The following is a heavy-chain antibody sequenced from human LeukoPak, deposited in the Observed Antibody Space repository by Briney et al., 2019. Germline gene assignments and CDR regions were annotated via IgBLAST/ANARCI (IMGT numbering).Heavy chain of an antibody. J-gene: IGHJ4*02. CDR2: INHSGST. CDR1: GGSITDYY. CDR3: AREAGYSSGWYTYYFDY. D-gene: IGHD6-19*01. V-gene: IGHV4-34*01. Sequence: SETLSLTCALSGGSITDYYYNWVRQPPGKGLEWIGEINHSGSTTYNPSLKSRVIIAVDTSKNQFSLKLSSVTAADTAVYYCAREAGYSSGWYTYYFDYWGQGTLVTVSS.